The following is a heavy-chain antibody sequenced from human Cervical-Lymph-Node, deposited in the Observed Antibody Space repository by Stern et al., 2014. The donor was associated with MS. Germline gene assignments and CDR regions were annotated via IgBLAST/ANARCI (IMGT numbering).Heavy chain of an antibody. Sequence: QVQLVQSGAEVKKPGASVKGSCKASGYTFTSYDINWVRQATGQGLEWMGWMNPNSGNTGYAQKFQGRVTMTRNTSISTAYMELSSLRSEDTAVYYCARVTNWNYVLKTWQAWVDDYWGQGTLVTVSS. V-gene: IGHV1-8*01. J-gene: IGHJ4*02. D-gene: IGHD1-7*01. CDR3: ARVTNWNYVLKTWQAWVDDY. CDR1: GYTFTSYD. CDR2: MNPNSGNT.